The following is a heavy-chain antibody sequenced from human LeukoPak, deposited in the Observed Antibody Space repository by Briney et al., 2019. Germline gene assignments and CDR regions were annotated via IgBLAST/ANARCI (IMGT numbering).Heavy chain of an antibody. CDR1: GFTFSSYG. Sequence: PGRSLRLSCAASGFTFSSYGMHWVRQAPGKGLEWVAVISYDGSNKYYADSVKGRLTISRDNSKNTLYLQMNSLRAEDTAVYYCAKERLPYNYYYYGMDVWGQGTTVTVSS. V-gene: IGHV3-30*18. J-gene: IGHJ6*02. CDR3: AKERLPYNYYYYGMDV. CDR2: ISYDGSNK.